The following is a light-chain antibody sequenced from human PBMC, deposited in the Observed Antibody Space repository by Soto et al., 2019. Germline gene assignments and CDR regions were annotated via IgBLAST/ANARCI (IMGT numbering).Light chain of an antibody. CDR1: SSDVGGYNY. CDR2: EVS. V-gene: IGLV2-14*01. Sequence: QSALTQPASVAGSPGQSITISGTGTSSDVGGYNYDSWYQQHPGKAPKLMIYEVSNRPSGVSNRFSGSKSGNTASLTISGLQAEDEADYYCSSYTSSSIDYVFGTGTKLTVL. J-gene: IGLJ1*01. CDR3: SSYTSSSIDYV.